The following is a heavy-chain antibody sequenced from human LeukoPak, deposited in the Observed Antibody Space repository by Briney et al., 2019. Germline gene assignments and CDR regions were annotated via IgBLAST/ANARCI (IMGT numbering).Heavy chain of an antibody. CDR2: INHSGST. CDR1: GGSFSGYY. CDR3: ARISGSYSSY. J-gene: IGHJ4*02. D-gene: IGHD1-26*01. V-gene: IGHV4-34*01. Sequence: SETLSLTCAVFGGSFSGYYWHWIGQPPGKGLEWIGEINHSGSTNYNPSLKSRVTISVDTSKNQFPLSLSSVTAADTAVYYCARISGSYSSYWGQGTLVTVSS.